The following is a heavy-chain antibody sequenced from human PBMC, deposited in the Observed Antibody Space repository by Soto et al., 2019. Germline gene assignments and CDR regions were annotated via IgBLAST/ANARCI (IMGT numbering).Heavy chain of an antibody. CDR1: GGSFSGDY. D-gene: IGHD3-10*01. CDR3: AREWVVRGVIITKNWFDP. CDR2: INHSGST. J-gene: IGHJ5*02. V-gene: IGHV4-34*01. Sequence: SETRSLRCAGYGGSFSGDYWSGSRQPPGKGLGWIGEINHSGSTNYKPSLKSRVTISVDTSKNQFSLKLSSVTAADTAVYYCAREWVVRGVIITKNWFDPWGQGTLVTVS.